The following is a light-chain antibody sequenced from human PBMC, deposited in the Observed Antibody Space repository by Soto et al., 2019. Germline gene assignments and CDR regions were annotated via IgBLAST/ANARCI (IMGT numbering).Light chain of an antibody. CDR2: GAS. CDR3: QQYGSSGT. J-gene: IGKJ1*01. CDR1: QSVGSN. Sequence: EIVMTQSPATLSVSPGERVTLSCRARQSVGSNLAWYQQTPGQAPRLLIYGASNRATGIPDRFSGSGSGTDFTLTISRLEPEDFAVYYCQQYGSSGTFGQGTKVDIK. V-gene: IGKV3-20*01.